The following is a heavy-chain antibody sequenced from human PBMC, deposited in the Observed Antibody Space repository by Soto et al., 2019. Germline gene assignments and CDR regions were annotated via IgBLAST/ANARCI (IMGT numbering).Heavy chain of an antibody. CDR3: AKDRRAGGNYGFYSDF. J-gene: IGHJ4*02. V-gene: IGHV3-23*01. Sequence: EVQLLESGGGLVQPGGSLRLSCAASGFTFSSYGMTWVRQAPGKGLEWVSFSSATGAGTYYADSVKDRFTISRDNSKNTLYLQMTRLRADDTAVYYCAKDRRAGGNYGFYSDFWGQGALVIVSS. CDR1: GFTFSSYG. CDR2: SSATGAGT. D-gene: IGHD1-7*01.